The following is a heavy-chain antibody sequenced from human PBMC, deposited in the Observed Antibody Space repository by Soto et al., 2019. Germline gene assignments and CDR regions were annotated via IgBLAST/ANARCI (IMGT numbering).Heavy chain of an antibody. J-gene: IGHJ6*02. Sequence: SETLSLTCTVSGGSVSSGSYYGSWIRQPPGKGLEWIGYIYYSGSTNYNPSLNSRVTISVDTSKNQFSLKLSSVTPADTAVYSCASTMGGSSAAAQYPIYGMDVWGQGTTVTVSS. CDR2: IYYSGST. CDR1: GGSVSSGSYY. D-gene: IGHD3-16*01. CDR3: ASTMGGSSAAAQYPIYGMDV. V-gene: IGHV4-61*01.